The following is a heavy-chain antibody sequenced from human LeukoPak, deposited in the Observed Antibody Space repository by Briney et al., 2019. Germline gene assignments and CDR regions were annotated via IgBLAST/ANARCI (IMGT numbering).Heavy chain of an antibody. D-gene: IGHD3-10*01. Sequence: PSETLSLTCAVYGGSFSGYYWSWIRQPPGKGLEWIGTIYYSGNTYYNPSLKSRVTISLDTSKNQFSLKLSSVTAADTAVYYCARRYGSGSYRWFDPWGQGTLVTVSS. CDR1: GGSFSGYY. CDR2: IYYSGNT. J-gene: IGHJ5*02. V-gene: IGHV4-34*01. CDR3: ARRYGSGSYRWFDP.